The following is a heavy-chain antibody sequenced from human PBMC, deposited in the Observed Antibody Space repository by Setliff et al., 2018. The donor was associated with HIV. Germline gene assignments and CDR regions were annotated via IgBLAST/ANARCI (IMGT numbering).Heavy chain of an antibody. J-gene: IGHJ5*02. V-gene: IGHV1-18*01. CDR2: ISAYNGDT. CDR1: GYTFTNYG. Sequence: GASVKVSCKASGYTFTNYGISWLRQAPGQGLEWMGWISAYNGDTNYAQKLQGRLIMTTDTSTRTAYMELRSLRSDDTAVYYCTRDEIYFGSRHYYKVDWFDPWGQGSLVTVSS. D-gene: IGHD3-10*01. CDR3: TRDEIYFGSRHYYKVDWFDP.